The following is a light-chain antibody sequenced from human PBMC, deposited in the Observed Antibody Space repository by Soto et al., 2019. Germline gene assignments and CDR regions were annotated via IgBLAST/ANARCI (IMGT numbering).Light chain of an antibody. CDR3: SSYSSNSPVV. J-gene: IGLJ2*01. V-gene: IGLV2-14*03. CDR2: DVS. CDR1: NSDVGGFNY. Sequence: QSALTQPASVSGSPGQSITVSCTGTNSDVGGFNYVSWYQQHPGKAPKLIIYDVSRRPSGVSNRFSGSKSGNTASLTISGLQAEDEADSYCSSYSSNSPVVFGGGTKLTVL.